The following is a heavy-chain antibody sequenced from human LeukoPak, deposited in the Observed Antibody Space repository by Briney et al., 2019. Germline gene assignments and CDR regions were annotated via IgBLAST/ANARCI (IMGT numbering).Heavy chain of an antibody. CDR2: TYYRSKWYN. CDR3: ARVQGYYDSSGYDLWTYGMDV. D-gene: IGHD3-22*01. CDR1: GDSVSSNSAA. Sequence: SQTLSLTCAISGDSVSSNSAAWNWIRQSPSRGLEWLGRTYYRSKWYNDYAVSVKSRITINPDTSKNQFSLQLNSVTPEDTAVYYCARVQGYYDSSGYDLWTYGMDVCGQGTTVTVSS. J-gene: IGHJ6*02. V-gene: IGHV6-1*01.